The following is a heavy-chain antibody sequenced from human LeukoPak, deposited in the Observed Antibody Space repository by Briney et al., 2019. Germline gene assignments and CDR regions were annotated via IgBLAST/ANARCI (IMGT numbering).Heavy chain of an antibody. CDR1: GGSISSYY. Sequence: PSETLSPTCTVSGGSISSYYWSWIRQPPGKGLEWIGYIYYSGSTNYNPSLKSRVTISADTSKNQFSLKLSSVTAADTAVYYCARLSGSGSYWSHFDFWGQGTLVTVSS. CDR2: IYYSGST. D-gene: IGHD3-10*01. J-gene: IGHJ4*02. V-gene: IGHV4-59*08. CDR3: ARLSGSGSYWSHFDF.